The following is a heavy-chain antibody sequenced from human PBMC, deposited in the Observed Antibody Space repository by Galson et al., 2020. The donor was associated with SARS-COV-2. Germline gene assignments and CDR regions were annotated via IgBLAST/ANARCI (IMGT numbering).Heavy chain of an antibody. D-gene: IGHD7-27*01. V-gene: IGHV1-18*01. CDR3: ARGNWGSFFDV. CDR1: HYEG. Sequence: GESLKISCKTSHYEGVTWLRQAPGHGLEWMGSIRDSNGNINYAQNFQGRLTMTTDTSTATVYMELRSLGSDDTAVYYCARGNWGSFFDVWGQGTLVTVSS. J-gene: IGHJ4*02. CDR2: IRDSNGNI.